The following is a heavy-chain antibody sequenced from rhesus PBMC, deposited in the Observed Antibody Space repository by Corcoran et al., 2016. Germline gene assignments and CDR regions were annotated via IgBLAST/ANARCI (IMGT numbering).Heavy chain of an antibody. V-gene: IGHV4-81*01. D-gene: IGHD6-13*01. CDR2: IDGNIAAT. CDR3: ARAGSSWSGGDGLDS. CDR1: GGSISGYY. J-gene: IGHJ6*01. Sequence: QLQLQESGPGLVKPSETLSLTCAVSGGSISGYYWSWIRQPPGKGLEGLGNIDGNIAATTHNPSPTGRVTIPKDTSKNHFSLKLSSVTAADTAVYYCARAGSSWSGGDGLDSWGQGVVVTVSS.